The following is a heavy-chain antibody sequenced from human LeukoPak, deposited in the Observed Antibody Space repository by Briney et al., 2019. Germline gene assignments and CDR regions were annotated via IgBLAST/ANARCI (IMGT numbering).Heavy chain of an antibody. Sequence: GGSLRLSCAASGFTLSSYSMNWVRQAPGKGLEWVANIKQDGSEKYYVDSVKGRFTISRDNAKNSLYLQMNSLRAEDTAVYYCARVSPAHYDILTGYYSPTYYFDYWGQGTLVTVSS. J-gene: IGHJ4*02. CDR1: GFTLSSYS. D-gene: IGHD3-9*01. CDR3: ARVSPAHYDILTGYYSPTYYFDY. CDR2: IKQDGSEK. V-gene: IGHV3-7*01.